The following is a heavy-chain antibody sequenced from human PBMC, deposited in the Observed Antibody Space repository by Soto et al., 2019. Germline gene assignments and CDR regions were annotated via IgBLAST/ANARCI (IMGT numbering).Heavy chain of an antibody. J-gene: IGHJ3*02. D-gene: IGHD3-10*01. CDR1: GGSISSYY. Sequence: QVQLQESGPGLVKPSETLSLTCTVSGGSISSYYWSWIRQPPGKGLEWIGDIYYSGSTNYNPSLKSRVTISVDTSKNQFSLKLSSVTAADTAVYYCARRYGLGAFDIWGQGTMVTVSS. CDR2: IYYSGST. CDR3: ARRYGLGAFDI. V-gene: IGHV4-59*08.